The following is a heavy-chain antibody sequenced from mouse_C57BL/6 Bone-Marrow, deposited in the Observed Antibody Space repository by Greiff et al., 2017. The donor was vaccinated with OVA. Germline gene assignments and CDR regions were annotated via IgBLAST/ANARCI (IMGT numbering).Heavy chain of an antibody. D-gene: IGHD2-4*01. V-gene: IGHV1-69*01. CDR2: IDPSDSYT. Sequence: QVQLQQPGAELVMPGASVKLSCKASGYTFTSYWMHWVKQRPGQGLEWIGEIDPSDSYTNYNQKFKGKSTLTVDKSSSTAYMQLSSLTSEDSAVYYCARGGLYDYRWYWYFDVWGTGTTVTVSS. CDR3: ARGGLYDYRWYWYFDV. J-gene: IGHJ1*03. CDR1: GYTFTSYW.